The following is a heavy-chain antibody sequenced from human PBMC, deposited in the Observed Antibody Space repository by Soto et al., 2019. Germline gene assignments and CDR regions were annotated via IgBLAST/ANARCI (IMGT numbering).Heavy chain of an antibody. J-gene: IGHJ4*01. Sequence: GGSLRLSCEASGFTFYSYSLYWVHQAPGKGLEWVASISSHSNYKSYGDSVRGRFTISRDNAKNSLFLQMDSLRAEDTAVYYCVRAHPPDSSGYSFFDWGQGTQVTVSS. CDR2: ISSHSNYK. V-gene: IGHV3-21*01. CDR3: VRAHPPDSSGYSFFD. D-gene: IGHD3-22*01. CDR1: GFTFYSYS.